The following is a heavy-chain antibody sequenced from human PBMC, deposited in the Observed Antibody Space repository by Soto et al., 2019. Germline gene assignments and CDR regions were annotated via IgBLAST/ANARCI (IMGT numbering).Heavy chain of an antibody. CDR2: MYPGDSDT. D-gene: IGHD3-3*01. Sequence: GESLKISCMGSGYDFNTNWFGWVRQLPGRGLGWVGIMYPGDSDTRYNPSLQGHVTLSIDVTVSTAFLQWRSLETSDTGMYFCARLPRDCNKTSCYYADHWGQGTQVTVSS. CDR1: GYDFNTNW. V-gene: IGHV5-51*01. J-gene: IGHJ4*02. CDR3: ARLPRDCNKTSCYYADH.